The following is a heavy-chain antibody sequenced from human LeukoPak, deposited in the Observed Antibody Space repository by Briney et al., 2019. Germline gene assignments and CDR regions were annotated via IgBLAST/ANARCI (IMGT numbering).Heavy chain of an antibody. J-gene: IGHJ5*02. Sequence: GGSLRLSCAASGFTFSNAWMSWVRQAPGKGLEWVAKIEQDGNEKDYVDSVKGRFTISRDNAEQSLYLQMNSLRADDTAVYYCGTVHRYNWFDPCGQGTLVTVSS. CDR1: GFTFSNAW. CDR2: IEQDGNEK. D-gene: IGHD1/OR15-1a*01. V-gene: IGHV3-7*01. CDR3: GTVHRYNWFDP.